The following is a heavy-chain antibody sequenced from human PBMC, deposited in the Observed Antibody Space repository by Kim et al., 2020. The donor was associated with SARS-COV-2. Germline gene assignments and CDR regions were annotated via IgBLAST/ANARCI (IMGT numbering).Heavy chain of an antibody. J-gene: IGHJ6*02. CDR1: GGTFSSYA. V-gene: IGHV1-69*13. CDR3: ASVTTRMVRGETPHYYGMDV. Sequence: SVKVSCKASGGTFSSYANSWVRQAPGQGLEWMGGIIPIFGTANYAQKFQGRVTITADESTSTAYMELSSLRSEDTAVYYCASVTTRMVRGETPHYYGMDVWGQGTTVTVSS. CDR2: IIPIFGTA. D-gene: IGHD3-10*01.